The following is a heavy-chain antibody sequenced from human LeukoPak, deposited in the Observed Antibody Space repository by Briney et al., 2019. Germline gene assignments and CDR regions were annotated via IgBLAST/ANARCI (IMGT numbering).Heavy chain of an antibody. CDR3: ASHVLVGATHRVDAFDI. CDR1: GYTFTSYD. V-gene: IGHV1-8*03. J-gene: IGHJ3*02. Sequence: GASVKVSCKASGYTFTSYDINWVRQATGQGLEWMGWMNPNSGNTGYAQKFQGRVTITRNTSISTAYMELSSLRSEDTAVYYCASHVLVGATHRVDAFDIWGQGTMVTVSS. CDR2: MNPNSGNT. D-gene: IGHD1-26*01.